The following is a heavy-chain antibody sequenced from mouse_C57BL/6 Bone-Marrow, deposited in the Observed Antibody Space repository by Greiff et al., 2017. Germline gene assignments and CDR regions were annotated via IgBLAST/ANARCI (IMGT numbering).Heavy chain of an antibody. Sequence: VKLMESGAELAKPGASVKLSCKASGYTFTSYWMHWVKQRPGQGLEWIGYINPTSGYTNYNQKFKDKATLTADKSSSTAYMQLSSLTYEDTAVYYCTPFYGGYSGGGYWGQGTTLTVSS. D-gene: IGHD2-3*01. CDR3: TPFYGGYSGGGY. CDR2: INPTSGYT. J-gene: IGHJ2*01. V-gene: IGHV1-7*01. CDR1: GYTFTSYW.